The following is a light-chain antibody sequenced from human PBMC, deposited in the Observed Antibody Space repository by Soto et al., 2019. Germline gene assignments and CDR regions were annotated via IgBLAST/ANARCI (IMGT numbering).Light chain of an antibody. V-gene: IGLV2-8*01. CDR3: NSYAGSNNVV. CDR1: SSDVGAYNY. Sequence: QSALTQPPSASGSPGQSVTISCTGTSSDVGAYNYVSWYQQHPGEVPKLLIYEVTERPSGVPDRFSGYKSGNTAFLTVSGVQAEDEADYYCNSYAGSNNVVFGGGTKVTVL. J-gene: IGLJ2*01. CDR2: EVT.